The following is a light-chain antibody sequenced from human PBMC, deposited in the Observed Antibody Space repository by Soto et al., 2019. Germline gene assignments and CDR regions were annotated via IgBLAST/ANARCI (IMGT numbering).Light chain of an antibody. Sequence: QSVLTQPASVSGSPGQSITISCTGTSSDVGGYNYVSWYQQHPGKAPKLMIYDVSNRPSGVSNRFSGSKSGNTASLTISGLQAEDEAVFSCSSYTSSSTLCVFGTGTKVTVL. CDR2: DVS. CDR1: SSDVGGYNY. J-gene: IGLJ1*01. CDR3: SSYTSSSTLCV. V-gene: IGLV2-14*01.